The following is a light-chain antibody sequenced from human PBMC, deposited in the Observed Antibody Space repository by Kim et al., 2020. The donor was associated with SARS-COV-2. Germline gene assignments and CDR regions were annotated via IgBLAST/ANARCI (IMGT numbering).Light chain of an antibody. CDR1: SSDVVSYTP. CDR3: SSYTSSSTLI. Sequence: GPSVTTPRTGTSSDVVSYTPFSWYQQPPGTAPKLIIYEVSDRPSGVPHRFSGSKSGNTASLTISWLQTEDEADYYCSSYTSSSTLIFGGGTKVTVL. V-gene: IGLV2-18*02. J-gene: IGLJ2*01. CDR2: EVS.